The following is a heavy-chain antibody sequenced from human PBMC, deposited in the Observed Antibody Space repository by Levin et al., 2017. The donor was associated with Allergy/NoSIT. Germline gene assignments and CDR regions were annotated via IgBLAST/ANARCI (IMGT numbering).Heavy chain of an antibody. J-gene: IGHJ4*02. D-gene: IGHD4-23*01. CDR2: ISDSSTTI. CDR1: GFRFSSYS. CDR3: ASDYGGNPEY. Sequence: GESLKISCTASGFRFSSYSLNWVRQAPGKGLEWISYISDSSTTILYADSVKGRFTVSRDDAKNSLFLQMNSLRDEDTAVYYCASDYGGNPEYWGQGTLVTVSS. V-gene: IGHV3-48*02.